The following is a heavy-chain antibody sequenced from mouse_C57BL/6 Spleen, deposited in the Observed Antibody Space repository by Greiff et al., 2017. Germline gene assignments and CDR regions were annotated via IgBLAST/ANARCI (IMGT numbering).Heavy chain of an antibody. J-gene: IGHJ2*01. CDR1: GYTFTSYW. Sequence: VQLQQPGAELVKPGASVKLSCKASGYTFTSYWMQWVKQRPGQGLEWIGEIDPSDSYTNYNQKFKGKATLTVDTSSSTAYMQLSSLTSEDSAVYYCARWGYYGSSSYWGQGTTLTVSS. V-gene: IGHV1-50*01. D-gene: IGHD1-1*01. CDR2: IDPSDSYT. CDR3: ARWGYYGSSSY.